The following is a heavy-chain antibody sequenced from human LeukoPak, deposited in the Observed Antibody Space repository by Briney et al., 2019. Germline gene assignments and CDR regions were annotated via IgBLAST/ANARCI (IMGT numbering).Heavy chain of an antibody. Sequence: ASVKVSCKASGYTFTGYYMHWVRQAPGQGLEWMGWINPNSGGTNYAQKFQGRVTMTRDTSISTAYMELSRLRSDDTAVYYCARDGNVVTAFEVGIPDYWGQGTLVTVSS. J-gene: IGHJ4*02. CDR2: INPNSGGT. CDR3: ARDGNVVTAFEVGIPDY. CDR1: GYTFTGYY. V-gene: IGHV1-2*02. D-gene: IGHD2-21*02.